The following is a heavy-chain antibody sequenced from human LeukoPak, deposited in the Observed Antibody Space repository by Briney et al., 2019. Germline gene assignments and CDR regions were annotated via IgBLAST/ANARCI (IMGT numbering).Heavy chain of an antibody. J-gene: IGHJ3*02. Sequence: SETLSLTCTVSGGSISSYYWSWIRQPAGKGLEWIGRIYTSGSTNYNPSLKSRVTISVDTSKNQFSLKLSSVTAADTAVYYCARDPYSSSWYDEGAFDIWGQGTMVTVSS. CDR3: ARDPYSSSWYDEGAFDI. CDR1: GGSISSYY. V-gene: IGHV4-4*07. D-gene: IGHD6-13*01. CDR2: IYTSGST.